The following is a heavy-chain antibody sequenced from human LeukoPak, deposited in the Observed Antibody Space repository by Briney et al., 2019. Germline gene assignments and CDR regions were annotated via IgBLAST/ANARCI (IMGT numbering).Heavy chain of an antibody. CDR1: GGSITSYY. V-gene: IGHV4-59*01. CDR3: ARDPKSSSSAFDI. D-gene: IGHD6-13*01. Sequence: SETLSLTCTVSGGSITSYYWSWIRQPPGKGLEWIGYINYSGTTNYNPSLMSRVTISVDTSKNQFSLKLSSVTAEDTAVYYCARDPKSSSSAFDIWGQGTMVTVSS. J-gene: IGHJ3*02. CDR2: INYSGTT.